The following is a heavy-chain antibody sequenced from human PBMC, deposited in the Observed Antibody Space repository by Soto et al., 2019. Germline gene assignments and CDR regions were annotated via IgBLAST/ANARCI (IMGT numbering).Heavy chain of an antibody. D-gene: IGHD6-6*01. V-gene: IGHV4-34*01. J-gene: IGHJ4*02. CDR2: INHSGST. CDR1: GGSFSGYY. CDR3: ARGTNYPYSSSGYFDY. Sequence: SETLSLTCAVYGGSFSGYYWSWIRQPPGKGLEWIGEINHSGSTNYNPSLKSRVTISVDTSKNQFSLKLSSVTAADTAVYYCARGTNYPYSSSGYFDYWGQGTLVTVSS.